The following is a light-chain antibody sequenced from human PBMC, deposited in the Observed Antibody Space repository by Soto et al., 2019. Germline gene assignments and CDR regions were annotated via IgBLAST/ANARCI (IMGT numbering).Light chain of an antibody. CDR1: QSISSW. CDR3: QQYKDYPVT. Sequence: DIQMTQSPSSLSASVGDRVTITCRASQSISSWLAWYQQKPGKAPKLLIYRASTLESGVPSRFSGSESGTEFTLTISSLQPDDFATYYCQQYKDYPVTFGQGTKVAI. CDR2: RAS. J-gene: IGKJ1*01. V-gene: IGKV1-5*03.